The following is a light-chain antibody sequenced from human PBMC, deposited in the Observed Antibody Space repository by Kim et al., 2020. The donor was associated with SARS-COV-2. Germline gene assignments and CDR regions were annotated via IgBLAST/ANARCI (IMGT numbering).Light chain of an antibody. Sequence: DVQMTQSPSSLSASVGDRVTITCRASRSISFHLNWYQQKSGKAPKLLIYAASSLQPGVSSTFSGSGSGAAFTLTISSLQPDDFATYYSPQTYTTPYSFGQGTKLQI. CDR3: PQTYTTPYS. CDR2: AAS. V-gene: IGKV1-39*01. CDR1: RSISFH. J-gene: IGKJ2*03.